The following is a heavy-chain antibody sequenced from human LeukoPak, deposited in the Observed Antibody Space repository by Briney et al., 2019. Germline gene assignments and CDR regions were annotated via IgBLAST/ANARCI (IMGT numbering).Heavy chain of an antibody. CDR2: ISTYNGNT. J-gene: IGHJ4*02. CDR3: AREVAGDVDTALYYFDY. D-gene: IGHD5-18*01. V-gene: IGHV1-18*01. CDR1: GYTFTSYG. Sequence: ASVKVSCKASGYTFTSYGISWVRQAPGQGLEWMGWISTYNGNTNCAQKLQGRVTMTTDTSTSTAYMELRSLRSDDTAVYYCAREVAGDVDTALYYFDYWGQGTLVTVSS.